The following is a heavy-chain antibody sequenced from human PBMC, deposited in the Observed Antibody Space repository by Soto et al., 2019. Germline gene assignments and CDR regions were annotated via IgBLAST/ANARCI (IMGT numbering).Heavy chain of an antibody. CDR1: GFTFSSYA. D-gene: IGHD1-1*01. CDR3: AKDQSETGTTFDY. Sequence: HPGGSLRLSCAASGFTFSSYAMTWVRQAPGRGLEWVSAFSGSGGSTFYADSVKGRFTISRDNSKSTLYLQMNRLRAEDTAIYYCAKDQSETGTTFDYWGQGTLVTVSS. CDR2: FSGSGGST. V-gene: IGHV3-23*01. J-gene: IGHJ4*02.